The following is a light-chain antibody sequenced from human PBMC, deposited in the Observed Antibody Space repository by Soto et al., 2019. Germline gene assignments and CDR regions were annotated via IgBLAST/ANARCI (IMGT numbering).Light chain of an antibody. V-gene: IGLV1-44*01. CDR3: AAWDDSLKGHV. CDR1: SYNNVRNT. CDR2: TND. J-gene: IGLJ1*01. Sequence: QSVLTKQPSASGTPGPRVSISCSGSSYNNVRNTVHWYQQLPGTAPNVLIYTNDKRPSGVPDRFSGSKSGTSASLAISGLQSEDEADYYCAAWDDSLKGHVFGTGTKVTVL.